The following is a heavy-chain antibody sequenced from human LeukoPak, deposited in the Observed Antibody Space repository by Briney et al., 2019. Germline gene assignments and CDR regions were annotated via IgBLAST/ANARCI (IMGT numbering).Heavy chain of an antibody. D-gene: IGHD3-10*01. CDR3: ARESYGSGSRDDAFDI. V-gene: IGHV3-21*01. CDR1: GFTFSSYS. CDR2: ISSSSSYI. Sequence: GGSLRLSCAASGFTFSSYSMNWVRQAPGKGLEWVSSISSSSSYIYYADSVKGRFTISGDNAKNSLYLQMNSLRAEDTAVYYCARESYGSGSRDDAFDIWGQGTMVTVSS. J-gene: IGHJ3*02.